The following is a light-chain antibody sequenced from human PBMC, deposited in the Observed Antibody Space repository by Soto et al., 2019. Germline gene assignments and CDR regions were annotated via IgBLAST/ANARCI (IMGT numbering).Light chain of an antibody. V-gene: IGLV1-51*02. CDR2: ENN. CDR1: SSNIGANY. J-gene: IGLJ3*02. CDR3: GAWDSSLSGVV. Sequence: QSVLTQPPSVSAAPGQKVTMSCSGTSSNIGANYVSWYQQLPGTAPKLLIFENNKRPSGTPDRFSGSKSGTSATLGISGLQTGDEADYYCGAWDSSLSGVVFGGGTKLTVL.